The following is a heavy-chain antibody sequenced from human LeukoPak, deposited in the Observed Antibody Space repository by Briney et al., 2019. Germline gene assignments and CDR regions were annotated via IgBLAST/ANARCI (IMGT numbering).Heavy chain of an antibody. D-gene: IGHD5-18*01. CDR1: GFTFPSYA. CDR3: AKRSDGYSGFDY. J-gene: IGHJ4*02. V-gene: IGHV3-23*01. Sequence: PGGSLRLSCAASGFTFPSYAMSWVRQAPGKGLNWVSAISDSGSSTYYADSVKGRFTISRDNSKNTLYLQMNSLRAEDTAVYYCAKRSDGYSGFDYWGQGTLVTLSS. CDR2: ISDSGSST.